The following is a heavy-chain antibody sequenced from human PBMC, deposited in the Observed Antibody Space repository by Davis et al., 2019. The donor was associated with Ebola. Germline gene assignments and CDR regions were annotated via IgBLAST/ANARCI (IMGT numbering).Heavy chain of an antibody. J-gene: IGHJ4*02. D-gene: IGHD3-22*01. V-gene: IGHV5-51*01. CDR2: IYPGDSDT. CDR3: AKQESLYGSSDY. Sequence: GESLKISCQGSGYSFTTYWIAWVRQTPAKGLEWLWLIYPGDSDTRYSPSFEGQVTISVDRSISTAYLQWSSLKASDTAMYYCAKQESLYGSSDYWGQGTLVTVSS. CDR1: GYSFTTYW.